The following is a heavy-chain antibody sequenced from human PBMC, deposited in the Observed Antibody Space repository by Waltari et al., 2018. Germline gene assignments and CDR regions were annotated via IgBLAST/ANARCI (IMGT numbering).Heavy chain of an antibody. D-gene: IGHD1-7*01. Sequence: QAQLMQSGAEVRKPGASVKVSCKASGYTLIDFYLHCVRPAPGQGLEWVGWFNPNGSYTKFAQKFQGRVSWTSDAAINTAYLELTSLRSDDTAVYYCARNYNYWGQGTPVIVSS. V-gene: IGHV1-2*02. CDR3: ARNYNY. CDR2: FNPNGSYT. J-gene: IGHJ4*02. CDR1: GYTLIDFY.